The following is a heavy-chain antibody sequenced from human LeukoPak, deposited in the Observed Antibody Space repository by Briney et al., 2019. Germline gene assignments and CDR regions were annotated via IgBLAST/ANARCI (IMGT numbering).Heavy chain of an antibody. D-gene: IGHD6-13*01. J-gene: IGHJ5*02. Sequence: SVKVSCKASGGTFSSYAISWVRQAPGQGLEWMGRIIPIFGTANYAQKFQGRVTITTDEPTSTAYMELSSLRSEDTAVYYCATHKSSSWRNNWFDPWGQGTLVTVSS. CDR2: IIPIFGTA. CDR3: ATHKSSSWRNNWFDP. V-gene: IGHV1-69*05. CDR1: GGTFSSYA.